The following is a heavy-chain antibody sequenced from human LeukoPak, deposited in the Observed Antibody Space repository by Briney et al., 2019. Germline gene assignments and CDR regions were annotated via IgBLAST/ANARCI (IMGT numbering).Heavy chain of an antibody. J-gene: IGHJ4*02. CDR3: ASYLGGELLNYFDY. D-gene: IGHD1-26*01. Sequence: PGGSLRLSCAASGFTFSSYGMSWVRQAPGKGLEWVSAISGSGGSTYYADSVKGRFTISRDNSKNTLYLQMNSLRAEDTAVYYCASYLGGELLNYFDYWGQGTLVTASS. CDR2: ISGSGGST. V-gene: IGHV3-23*01. CDR1: GFTFSSYG.